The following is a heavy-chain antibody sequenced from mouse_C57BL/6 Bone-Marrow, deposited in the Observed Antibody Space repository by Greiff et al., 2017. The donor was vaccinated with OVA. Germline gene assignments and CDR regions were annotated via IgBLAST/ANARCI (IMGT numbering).Heavy chain of an antibody. D-gene: IGHD2-2*01. CDR3: ARSMVTTEFAY. Sequence: HVQLQQPGAELVMPGASVKLSCKASGYTFTSYWMHWVKQRPGQGLEWIGEIDPSDSYTNYNQKFKGKSTLTVDKSSSTAYMQLSSLTSEDSAVYYCARSMVTTEFAYWGQGTLVTVSA. CDR2: IDPSDSYT. V-gene: IGHV1-69*01. CDR1: GYTFTSYW. J-gene: IGHJ3*01.